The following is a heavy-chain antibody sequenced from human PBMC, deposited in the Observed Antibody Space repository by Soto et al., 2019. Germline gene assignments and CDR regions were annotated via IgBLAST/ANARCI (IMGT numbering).Heavy chain of an antibody. J-gene: IGHJ4*02. CDR2: IIPILGIA. D-gene: IGHD6-6*01. CDR1: GGTFSSYP. CDR3: ARDQVVSSSVSLDY. V-gene: IGHV1-69*04. Sequence: QVQLVQSGAEVKKPGSSVKVSCKASGGTFSSYPISWVRQAPGQGLEWMGRIIPILGIANYAQKFQGRVTITADKSTSTAYMELSSLRSEDTAVYYCARDQVVSSSVSLDYWGQGTLVTVSS.